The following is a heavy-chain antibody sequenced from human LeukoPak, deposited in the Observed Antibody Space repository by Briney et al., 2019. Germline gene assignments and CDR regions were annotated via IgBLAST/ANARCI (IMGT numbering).Heavy chain of an antibody. CDR3: ARGGPPGYYYDYYMDV. Sequence: SETLSLTCTVSGGSISSSSYYWGWIRQPPGKGLEWIGSIYYSGSTYYNPSLKSRVTISVDTSKNQFSLKMSSVTAADTAVYFCARGGPPGYYYDYYMDVWGKGTTVTISS. J-gene: IGHJ6*03. CDR2: IYYSGST. CDR1: GGSISSSSYY. V-gene: IGHV4-39*07.